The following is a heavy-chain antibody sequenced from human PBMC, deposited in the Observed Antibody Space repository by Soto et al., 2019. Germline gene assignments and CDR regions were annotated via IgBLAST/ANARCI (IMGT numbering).Heavy chain of an antibody. D-gene: IGHD3-10*01. Sequence: EVQLVETGGGLTQPGGSLRLSCENSGFTVNSDYMSWVRQAPGKGLEWVSIIYAGGSTYYADSVRGRFTLSSDNSRNTLYLQMNSLRVEDTAVYYCARSFDYGYIHHWGQGTLVTVSS. CDR2: IYAGGST. CDR1: GFTVNSDY. J-gene: IGHJ4*02. CDR3: ARSFDYGYIHH. V-gene: IGHV3-53*02.